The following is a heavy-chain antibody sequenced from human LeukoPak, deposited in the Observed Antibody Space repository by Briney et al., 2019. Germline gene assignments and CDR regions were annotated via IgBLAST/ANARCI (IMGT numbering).Heavy chain of an antibody. Sequence: VASVKVSCKASGYTFTSYGISWVRQAPGQGLEWMGWISAYDGNTNYAQTLQGRVTMTRDTSTSTAYMELRSLRSDDTAVYYCARVHYDILTGYSYFDYWGQGTLVTVSS. CDR2: ISAYDGNT. J-gene: IGHJ4*02. V-gene: IGHV1-18*01. CDR3: ARVHYDILTGYSYFDY. CDR1: GYTFTSYG. D-gene: IGHD3-9*01.